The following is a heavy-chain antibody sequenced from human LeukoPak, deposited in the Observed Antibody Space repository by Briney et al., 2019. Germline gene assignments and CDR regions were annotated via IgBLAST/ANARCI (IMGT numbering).Heavy chain of an antibody. J-gene: IGHJ4*02. V-gene: IGHV3-23*01. CDR3: AKVLEGAPQFSVD. D-gene: IGHD1-26*01. CDR2: ISGSGDNT. CDR1: GFTFSSYA. Sequence: GGSLRLSCAASGFTFSSYAMSWVRQAPGKGLEWVSAISGSGDNTNYADSVKGRFTISRDNSKNTLYLQMNSLRAEDTAVYYCAKVLEGAPQFSVDWGQGTLVTASS.